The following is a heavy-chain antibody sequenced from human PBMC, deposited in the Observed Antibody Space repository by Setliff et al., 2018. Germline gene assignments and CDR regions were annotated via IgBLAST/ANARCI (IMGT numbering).Heavy chain of an antibody. V-gene: IGHV1-8*02. Sequence: GASVKVSCKASGYTFINYDINWVRQATGQGLEWMGWMNPNSGNTGYAQKFQGRVTMTRNTSISTAYMELSRLRSDDTAVYYCARDAWGYDRFYYYYYMDVWGKGTTVTVSS. J-gene: IGHJ6*03. CDR2: MNPNSGNT. CDR3: ARDAWGYDRFYYYYYMDV. CDR1: GYTFINYD. D-gene: IGHD5-12*01.